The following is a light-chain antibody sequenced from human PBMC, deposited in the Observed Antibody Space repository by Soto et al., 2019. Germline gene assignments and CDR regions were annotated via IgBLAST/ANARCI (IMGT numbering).Light chain of an antibody. Sequence: QSVVTQPASVSGSPGQSITISCTVTSIDFGGYNYVSWYQQHPGKAPKLMIYEVSNRPSGVSNRFSGSKSGNTASLTISGLQAEDEADYYCSSYTSSSTPYVFGTGTKVTVL. V-gene: IGLV2-14*01. CDR1: SIDFGGYNY. CDR3: SSYTSSSTPYV. J-gene: IGLJ1*01. CDR2: EVS.